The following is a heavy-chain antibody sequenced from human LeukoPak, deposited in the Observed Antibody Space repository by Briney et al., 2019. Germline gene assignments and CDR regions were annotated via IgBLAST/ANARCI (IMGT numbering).Heavy chain of an antibody. CDR1: GFXFSSYG. J-gene: IGHJ4*02. V-gene: IGHV3-33*01. D-gene: IGHD5-12*01. Sequence: GGSLRLSCAASGFXFSSYGIHWVRQAPGKGLEWVEVIWYDGSNKYYADSVKGRFTISRDNSKNTLYLQMNSLRAEDTAVYYCASAYSGYDYPHFYFDYWGQGILVTVSS. CDR2: IWYDGSNK. CDR3: ASAYSGYDYPHFYFDY.